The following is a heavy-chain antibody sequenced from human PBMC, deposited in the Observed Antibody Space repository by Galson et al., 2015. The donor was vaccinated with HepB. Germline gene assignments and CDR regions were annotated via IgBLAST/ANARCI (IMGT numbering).Heavy chain of an antibody. J-gene: IGHJ4*02. CDR1: GFTFSSYA. V-gene: IGHV3-64*01. D-gene: IGHD3-22*01. Sequence: SLRLSCAASGFTFSSYAMHWVRQAPGKGLEYVSAISSNGGSTYYANSVKGRFTISRDNSKNTLYLQMGSLRAEDMAVYYCARVGNNYYDSSGYYYAPFGYLGQGTLVTVSS. CDR3: ARVGNNYYDSSGYYYAPFGY. CDR2: ISSNGGST.